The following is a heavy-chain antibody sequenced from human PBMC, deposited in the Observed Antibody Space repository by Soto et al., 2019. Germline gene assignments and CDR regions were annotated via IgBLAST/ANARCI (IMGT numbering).Heavy chain of an antibody. D-gene: IGHD6-19*01. J-gene: IGHJ4*02. Sequence: APEQVSRKSSGYTFTNYGIHCVRQATGQRLEWMGWINAGNGNTRYSQKFQGRATITRDTCASTAYMELSSLRSEDTAVYYCARDLGGWPDYWGQGTLVTVSS. CDR3: ARDLGGWPDY. V-gene: IGHV1-3*01. CDR1: GYTFTNYG. CDR2: INAGNGNT.